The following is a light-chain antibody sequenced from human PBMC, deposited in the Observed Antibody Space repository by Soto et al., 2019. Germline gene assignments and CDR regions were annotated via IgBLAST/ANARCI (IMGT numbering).Light chain of an antibody. V-gene: IGKV1-5*03. Sequence: DIQMTQSPSTLSASVGDRVTITCWASQSISSWLAWYQQKPGKAPKLLIYKASSLESGVPSRFSGSRSGTEFTLTISSLQPDDFATYYCQQYNSYSTFGQGTKVEI. CDR2: KAS. CDR1: QSISSW. CDR3: QQYNSYST. J-gene: IGKJ1*01.